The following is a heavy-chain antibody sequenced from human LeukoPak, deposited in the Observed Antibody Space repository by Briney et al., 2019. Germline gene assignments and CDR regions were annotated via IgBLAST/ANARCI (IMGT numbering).Heavy chain of an antibody. Sequence: GGSLRLSCAASGFTFDDYAMHWVRQAPGKGLEWVSGISWNSGSIDYADSVKGRFTISRDNAKNSLYLQMNSLRAEDTAVYYCAKGTRDYYYYGMDVWGQGTTVTVSS. CDR1: GFTFDDYA. CDR3: AKGTRDYYYYGMDV. V-gene: IGHV3-9*01. CDR2: ISWNSGSI. J-gene: IGHJ6*02.